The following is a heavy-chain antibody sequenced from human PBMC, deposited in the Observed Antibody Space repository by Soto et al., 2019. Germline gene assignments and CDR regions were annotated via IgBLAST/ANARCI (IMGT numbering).Heavy chain of an antibody. Sequence: SETLSLTCTVSGGSISSSSYYWGWIRQPPGKGLEWIGSIYYSGSTYYNPSLKSRVTISVDTSKNQFSLKLSSVTAADTAVYYCARHGPGAYESGSYYTNWFDPWGQGTLVTVSS. CDR3: ARHGPGAYESGSYYTNWFDP. V-gene: IGHV4-39*01. CDR2: IYYSGST. J-gene: IGHJ5*02. D-gene: IGHD1-26*01. CDR1: GGSISSSSYY.